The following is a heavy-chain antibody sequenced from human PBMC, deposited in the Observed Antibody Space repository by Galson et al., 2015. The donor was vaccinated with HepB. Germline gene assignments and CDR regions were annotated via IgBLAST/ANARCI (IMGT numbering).Heavy chain of an antibody. CDR2: ISTSSSYI. J-gene: IGHJ4*02. D-gene: IGHD4-23*01. Sequence: LSCAASGFTFSSYSMNWVRQAPGKGLEWVSSISTSSSYIYYADSVKGRFTISGDNAKNLLYLQMNSLRAEDTAVYYCARAYGGTPDYWGQGTLVTVSS. V-gene: IGHV3-21*01. CDR1: GFTFSSYS. CDR3: ARAYGGTPDY.